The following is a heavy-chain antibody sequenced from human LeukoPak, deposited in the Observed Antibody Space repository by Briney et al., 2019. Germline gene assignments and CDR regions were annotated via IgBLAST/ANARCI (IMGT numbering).Heavy chain of an antibody. Sequence: GGSLRPSCVASGFTFSDYWMTWVRQAPGKGLEWVANIKQNGGERYYVDSVKGRFTISRDNAKNSLYLQMNSLRAEDTAVYYCARDSGKARSDYWGQGALVTVSS. CDR1: GFTFSDYW. V-gene: IGHV3-7*03. D-gene: IGHD4-23*01. CDR2: IKQNGGER. J-gene: IGHJ4*02. CDR3: ARDSGKARSDY.